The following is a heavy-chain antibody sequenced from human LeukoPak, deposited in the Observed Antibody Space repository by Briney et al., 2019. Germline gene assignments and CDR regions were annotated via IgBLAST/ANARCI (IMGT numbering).Heavy chain of an antibody. CDR1: GYTFTSYG. D-gene: IGHD2-2*01. V-gene: IGHV1-18*01. CDR3: ARGHCSSTSCYWFGYYYYGMDV. CDR2: ISAYNGNT. Sequence: ASVKVSCTASGYTFTSYGISWVRQAPGQGLEWMGWISAYNGNTNYAQKLQGRVTMTTDTSTSTAYMELRSLRSDDTAVYYCARGHCSSTSCYWFGYYYYGMDVWGQGTTVTVSS. J-gene: IGHJ6*02.